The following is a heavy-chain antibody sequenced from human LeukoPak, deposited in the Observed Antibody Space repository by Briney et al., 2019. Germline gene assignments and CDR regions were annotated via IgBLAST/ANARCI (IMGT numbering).Heavy chain of an antibody. J-gene: IGHJ4*02. V-gene: IGHV3-23*01. CDR1: GFTFSSYA. D-gene: IGHD3-10*01. Sequence: GGSLRLSCAASGFTFSSYAMGWVRQAPGKGLEWVSAISGSGGSTYYADSVKGRFTISRDNSKNTLYLQVNSLRAEDTAVYYCAKGLKDGLGSGSFDYWGQGTLVTVSS. CDR2: ISGSGGST. CDR3: AKGLKDGLGSGSFDY.